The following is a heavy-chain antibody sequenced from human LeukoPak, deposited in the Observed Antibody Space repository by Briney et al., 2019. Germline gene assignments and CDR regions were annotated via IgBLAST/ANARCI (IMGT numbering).Heavy chain of an antibody. V-gene: IGHV3-23*01. CDR3: AKDSFYGSGSGDAFDI. CDR1: GFTFSSYA. Sequence: GGSLRLSCAASGFTFSSYAMSWVRQAPGKGLEWVSAISGSGGSTYYADSVKGRFTISRDNSKNTLYLQMNSLRAEDTAVYYCAKDSFYGSGSGDAFDIWGQGTMVTVSS. J-gene: IGHJ3*02. D-gene: IGHD3-10*01. CDR2: ISGSGGST.